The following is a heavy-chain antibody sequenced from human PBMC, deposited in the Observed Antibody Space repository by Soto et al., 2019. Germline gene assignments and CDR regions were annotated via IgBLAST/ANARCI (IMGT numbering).Heavy chain of an antibody. Sequence: QVQLVQSGAEVKKPGSSVKVSCKASGGTFSSYAISWVRQAPGQGLEWMGGIIPIFGTANYAQKFQGRVMITADESTSTAYMELSRLRSEDTAVYYCARGEYYYGSGSYPKYGMDVWGQGTTVTVSS. D-gene: IGHD3-10*01. CDR1: GGTFSSYA. CDR2: IIPIFGTA. CDR3: ARGEYYYGSGSYPKYGMDV. V-gene: IGHV1-69*12. J-gene: IGHJ6*02.